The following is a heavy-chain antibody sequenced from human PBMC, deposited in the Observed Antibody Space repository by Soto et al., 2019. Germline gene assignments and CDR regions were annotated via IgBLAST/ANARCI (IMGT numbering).Heavy chain of an antibody. CDR3: ARSSGGNFGIIIEGTNWFAP. J-gene: IGHJ5*02. D-gene: IGHD1-26*01. CDR1: RGTFTSDY. CDR2: INPHGGST. V-gene: IGHV1-46*01. Sequence: GASVKVSCKAPRGTFTSDYMNCVRQAPGQWLEWMGVINPHGGSTAYAQKFKGRVTLTRDTSASTVYMEVSSLTSEDTAMYYCARSSGGNFGIIIEGTNWFAPWGQGTLVTVSS.